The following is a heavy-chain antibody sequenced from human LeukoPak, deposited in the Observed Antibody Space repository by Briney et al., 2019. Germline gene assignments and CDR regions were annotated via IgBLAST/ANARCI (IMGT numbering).Heavy chain of an antibody. CDR1: GDSSSRYY. CDR3: AREGGLVRGLSGWFDP. Sequence: SETLSLTCTVSGDSSSRYYWSWIRQPPGKGLEWIGYISYIGSTKYNPSLKSRVTISEDVSKNQFSLKLSSVTAADTAVYYCAREGGLVRGLSGWFDPWGQGTLVTVSS. V-gene: IGHV4-59*01. D-gene: IGHD3-10*01. CDR2: ISYIGST. J-gene: IGHJ5*02.